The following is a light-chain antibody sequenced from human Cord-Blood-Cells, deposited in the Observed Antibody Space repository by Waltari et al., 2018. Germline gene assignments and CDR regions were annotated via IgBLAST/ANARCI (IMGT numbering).Light chain of an antibody. CDR1: SSNIGSNT. Sequence: QSVLTQPPSASGTPGQRVTISCSGSSSNIGSNTVNWYQQLPGPAPKLLIYSNNQRPSGVPDRFSRSKSGTSASLAISGLQSEDEADYYCAAWDDSLNGWVFGGGTKLTVL. J-gene: IGLJ3*02. CDR3: AAWDDSLNGWV. V-gene: IGLV1-44*01. CDR2: SNN.